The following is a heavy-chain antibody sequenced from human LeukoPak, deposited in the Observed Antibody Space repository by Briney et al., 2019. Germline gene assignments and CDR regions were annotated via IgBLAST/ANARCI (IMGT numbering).Heavy chain of an antibody. CDR3: AGGARGAYFDY. CDR2: IYGADTI. J-gene: IGHJ4*02. CDR1: GFTISSSY. D-gene: IGHD4/OR15-4a*01. V-gene: IGHV3-66*01. Sequence: LTGGSLRLSCAASGFTISSSYMSWVRQVPGKGLEWVSCIYGADTIYYADFVKDRFTISRDSNRNILYLQMNSLRAEDTAVYYCAGGARGAYFDYWGQGTLVTVSS.